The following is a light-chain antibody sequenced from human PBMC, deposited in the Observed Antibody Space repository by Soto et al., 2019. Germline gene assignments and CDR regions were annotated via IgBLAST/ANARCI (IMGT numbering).Light chain of an antibody. CDR1: EDITNS. J-gene: IGKJ4*01. V-gene: IGKV1-33*01. Sequence: DIQMTQSPSSLSASVGDRVTITCQASEDITNSLNWYEQKPGKAPKLLIYDAANLETWVRSRFGGSVSGTDVTFTISSLPPEDSATDYGQQYDNLTFGGGTKVEIK. CDR3: QQYDNLT. CDR2: DAA.